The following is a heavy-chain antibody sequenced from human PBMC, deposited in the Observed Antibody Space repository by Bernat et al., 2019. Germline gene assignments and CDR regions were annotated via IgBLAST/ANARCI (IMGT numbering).Heavy chain of an antibody. CDR2: ISSGGWNA. Sequence: QVQLVESGGGVVQPGTSLRLSCAASGFTFSLYAIHWVRQAPGKGLEWVGVISSGGWNAYYADSVKGRFTISRDNSKNTAYLQMNSLRAEDTAVFYCATVGGTGYSPFGYWGQGTLVTVSS. CDR1: GFTFSLYA. CDR3: ATVGGTGYSPFGY. D-gene: IGHD3-9*01. J-gene: IGHJ4*02. V-gene: IGHV3-30*04.